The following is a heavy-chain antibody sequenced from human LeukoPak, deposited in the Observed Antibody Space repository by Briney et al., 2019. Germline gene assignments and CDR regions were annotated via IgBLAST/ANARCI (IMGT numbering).Heavy chain of an antibody. D-gene: IGHD2-21*02. CDR2: IYSGGST. Sequence: GGSLRLSCAASGFTVSSNYMSWVRQAPGKGLEWVSVIYSGGSTYYADSVKGRFTISRDNSKNTLYLQMNSLRAKDTAVYYCARAAAGGDYYFDYWGQGTLVTVSS. J-gene: IGHJ4*02. CDR3: ARAAAGGDYYFDY. CDR1: GFTVSSNY. V-gene: IGHV3-66*01.